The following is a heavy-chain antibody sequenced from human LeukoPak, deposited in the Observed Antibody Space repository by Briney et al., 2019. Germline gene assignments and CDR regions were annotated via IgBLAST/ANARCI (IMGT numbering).Heavy chain of an antibody. CDR2: IYYSGST. CDR1: GGSISNGDHY. V-gene: IGHV4-30-4*08. J-gene: IGHJ4*02. CDR3: ARRQLQWFNFDY. D-gene: IGHD5-24*01. Sequence: SSETLSLTCTVSGGSISNGDHYWSWIRQHPGKGLEWIGHIYYSGSTYYNPSLKSRVTISVDTSKNQFSLKLSSVTAADTAVYYCARRQLQWFNFDYWGQGTLVTVSS.